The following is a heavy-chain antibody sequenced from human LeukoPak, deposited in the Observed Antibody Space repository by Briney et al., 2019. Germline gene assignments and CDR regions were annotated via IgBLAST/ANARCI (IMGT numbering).Heavy chain of an antibody. CDR3: ARDYRRDGYNYWFDP. J-gene: IGHJ5*02. CDR2: IYYSGST. D-gene: IGHD5-24*01. CDR1: GGSISSYY. V-gene: IGHV4-59*01. Sequence: TSETLSLTCTVPGGSISSYYWSWIRQPPGRGLEWIGYIYYSGSTNYNPSLKSRVTISVDTSKNQFSLKLSSVTAADTAVYYCARDYRRDGYNYWFDPWGQGTLVTVSS.